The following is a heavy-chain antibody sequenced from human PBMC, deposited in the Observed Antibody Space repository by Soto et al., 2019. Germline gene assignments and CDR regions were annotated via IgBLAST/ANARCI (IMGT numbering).Heavy chain of an antibody. CDR2: ISSSSSYT. J-gene: IGHJ3*02. CDR1: GFTFSDYY. CDR3: ARGALYSSGWYHDAFDI. D-gene: IGHD6-19*01. Sequence: GGSLKLSCAASGFTFSDYYMSWIRQAPGKGLEWVSYISSSSSYTNYADSVKGRFTISRDNAKNSLYLQMNSLRAEDTAVYYCARGALYSSGWYHDAFDIWGQGTMVTVSS. V-gene: IGHV3-11*05.